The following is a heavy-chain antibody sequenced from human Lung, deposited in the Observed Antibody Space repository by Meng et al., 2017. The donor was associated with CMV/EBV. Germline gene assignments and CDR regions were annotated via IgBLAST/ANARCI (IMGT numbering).Heavy chain of an antibody. CDR1: GFSLSTSGET. Sequence: GPXLVXPTQTLTLTCTFSGFSLSTSGETVGWIRQPPGKALEWLALIFWNNEKHYSPSLKSRLTITKDTSSNQVVLTMTNMDPVDTAAYYCEHRRGYSSYALYAMDVWGQETXVTVAS. CDR2: IFWNNEK. V-gene: IGHV2-5*01. J-gene: IGHJ6*02. CDR3: EHRRGYSSYALYAMDV. D-gene: IGHD5-18*01.